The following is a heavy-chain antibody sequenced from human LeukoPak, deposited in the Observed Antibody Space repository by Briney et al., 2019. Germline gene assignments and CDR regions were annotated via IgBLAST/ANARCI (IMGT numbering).Heavy chain of an antibody. CDR3: AKDWRYYYDSSGYDPGPVPYYFDY. CDR2: IRYDGSNK. CDR1: GFTFSSYG. J-gene: IGHJ4*02. Sequence: PGGSLRLSCAASGFTFSSYGMHWVRRAPGKGLEWVAFIRYDGSNKYYADSVKGRFTISRDNSKNTLYLQMNSLRAEDTAVYYCAKDWRYYYDSSGYDPGPVPYYFDYWGQGTLVTVSS. D-gene: IGHD3-22*01. V-gene: IGHV3-30*02.